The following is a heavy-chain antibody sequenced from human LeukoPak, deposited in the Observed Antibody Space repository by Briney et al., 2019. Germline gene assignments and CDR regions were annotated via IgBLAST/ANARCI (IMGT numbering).Heavy chain of an antibody. CDR2: IHYSGST. Sequence: PSETLSLTCTVSGASISSGSYYWVWIRQPPGKGLEWIGSIHYSGSTDYNPSLKSRVTTSLDTSKNQVSVNLRFVTAADTAVYYCARAVCCSSTSCYFDPWGQGTLVTVSS. CDR3: ARAVCCSSTSCYFDP. D-gene: IGHD2-2*01. J-gene: IGHJ5*02. CDR1: GASISSGSYY. V-gene: IGHV4-39*01.